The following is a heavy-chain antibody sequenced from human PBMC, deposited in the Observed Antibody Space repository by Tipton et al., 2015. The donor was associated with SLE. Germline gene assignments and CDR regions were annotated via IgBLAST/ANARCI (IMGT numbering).Heavy chain of an antibody. V-gene: IGHV4-38-2*01. CDR2: IYTSGST. D-gene: IGHD6-19*01. CDR3: GVSGWYSSWFDP. J-gene: IGHJ5*02. Sequence: TLSLTCAVSGYSISSGYYWGWLRQPPGKGLEWIGYIYTSGSTNYSPSLKSRVTISVDTSKNQFSLKLSSVTAADTAVYYCGVSGWYSSWFDPWGQGTLVTVSS. CDR1: GYSISSGYY.